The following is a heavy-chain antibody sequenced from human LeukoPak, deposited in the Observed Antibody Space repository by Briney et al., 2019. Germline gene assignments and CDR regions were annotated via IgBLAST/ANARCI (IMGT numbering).Heavy chain of an antibody. CDR2: ISGSDGST. CDR3: AKGRIGFDS. J-gene: IGHJ4*02. Sequence: GGSLRLSCAASGFTFSSYGMSWVRQAPGEGLEWVSGISGSDGSTYSADSVKGRFTISRDSSKNTLYLQMNSLRVEDTAVYYCAKGRIGFDSWGQGTLVTVSS. CDR1: GFTFSSYG. D-gene: IGHD2-15*01. V-gene: IGHV3-23*01.